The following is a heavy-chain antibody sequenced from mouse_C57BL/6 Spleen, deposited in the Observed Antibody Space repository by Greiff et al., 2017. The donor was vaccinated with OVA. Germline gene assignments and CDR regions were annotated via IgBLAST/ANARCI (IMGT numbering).Heavy chain of an antibody. CDR3: GREENLGSGCAY. J-gene: IGHJ3*01. CDR1: GYAFSSSW. CDR2: INPGDGGT. D-gene: IGHD4-1*01. V-gene: IGHV1-82*01. Sequence: QVQLQQPGPELVKPGASVKISCKASGYAFSSSWMNWVKQRPGKGLEWLGRINPGDGGTNYNEKFKGKATLTADKSSSTAYMQLRILTSEDSAVYFWGREENLGSGCAYWGQGTLVTVSA.